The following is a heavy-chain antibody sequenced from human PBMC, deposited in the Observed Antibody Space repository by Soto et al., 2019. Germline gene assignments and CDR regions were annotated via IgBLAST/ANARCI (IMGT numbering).Heavy chain of an antibody. D-gene: IGHD2-15*01. J-gene: IGHJ4*02. Sequence: SETLSLTCPFSGFSISSGDYYWSWIRQPPGKGLEWIGYIYYSGSTYYNPSLKSRVTISVDTSKNQFSLKLSSVTAADTAVYYCARARGARYFDYWGQGTLVTVSS. CDR2: IYYSGST. V-gene: IGHV4-30-4*01. CDR3: ARARGARYFDY. CDR1: GFSISSGDYY.